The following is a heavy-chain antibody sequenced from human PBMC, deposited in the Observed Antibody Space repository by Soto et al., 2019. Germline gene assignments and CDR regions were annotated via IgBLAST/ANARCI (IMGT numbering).Heavy chain of an antibody. CDR1: GFTFNNYA. J-gene: IGHJ4*02. Sequence: QVQLVESGGGVVQPGRSLRLSCAASGFTFNNYALHWVRQAPGKGLEWVAAVPYDGSNKYYGGSVKGRFTISRDNSKNTLSLQMNSLRAEDTAVYSCARGGYSSSWDFDYWGQGTLVTVSS. CDR2: VPYDGSNK. V-gene: IGHV3-30-3*01. D-gene: IGHD6-13*01. CDR3: ARGGYSSSWDFDY.